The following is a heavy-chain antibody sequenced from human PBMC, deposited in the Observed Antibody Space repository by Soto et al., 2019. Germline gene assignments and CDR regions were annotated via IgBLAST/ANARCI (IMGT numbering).Heavy chain of an antibody. D-gene: IGHD6-19*01. Sequence: SETLSLTCTVSGGSISSYYWSWIRQPPGKGLEWIGYIYYSGSTNYNPSLKSRVTISVDTSKNQFSLKLSSVTAADTAVYYCASDAGIAVAGRRPGSTPYYMVVWGKGTTVTVSS. V-gene: IGHV4-59*01. CDR3: ASDAGIAVAGRRPGSTPYYMVV. CDR2: IYYSGST. J-gene: IGHJ6*03. CDR1: GGSISSYY.